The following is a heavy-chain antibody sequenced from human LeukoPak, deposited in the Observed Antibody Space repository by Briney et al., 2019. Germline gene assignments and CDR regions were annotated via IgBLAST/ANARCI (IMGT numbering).Heavy chain of an antibody. CDR3: ATSGGFVLPNAITGNWYMDV. Sequence: GRSLLLSCGASGFTFIDYSMNWVRQAPGKGLAWVASITSAGGYTYYADSVKGRFTISRDNAQNSLFLQMNSLRAEDTAVYFCATSGGFVLPNAITGNWYMDVWGRGTSVTVSS. V-gene: IGHV3-21*01. J-gene: IGHJ6*03. D-gene: IGHD2-2*01. CDR1: GFTFIDYS. CDR2: ITSAGGYT.